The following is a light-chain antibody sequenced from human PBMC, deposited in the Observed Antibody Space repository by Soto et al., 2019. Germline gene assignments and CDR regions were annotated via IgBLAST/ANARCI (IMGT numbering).Light chain of an antibody. CDR2: DAS. CDR3: QQYNNYWT. CDR1: QSISSW. J-gene: IGKJ1*01. Sequence: DIQMTQSPSTLSASVGDRVTITCRASQSISSWLAWYQQKPGKAPKLLIYDASSLESGVPSGFSGSGSATEFTLTISSLQPDDFATYYCQQYNNYWTFGQGTRVEIK. V-gene: IGKV1-5*01.